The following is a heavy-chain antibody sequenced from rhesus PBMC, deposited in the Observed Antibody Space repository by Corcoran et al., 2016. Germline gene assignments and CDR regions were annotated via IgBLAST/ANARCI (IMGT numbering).Heavy chain of an antibody. Sequence: QVQLQESGPGLVKPSETLSLTCAVAGGSISDSYYWNWTRQPPGKGLEWIGNIYGKSGSTPSTPSLKSRVTLAQDTPKNQFSMKLSSVTAADTAVYYCAREINYALNGFDVWGPGVLVTVSS. CDR3: AREINYALNGFDV. V-gene: IGHV4S9*01. CDR2: IYGKSGST. D-gene: IGHD2-39*01. J-gene: IGHJ5-1*01. CDR1: GGSISDSYY.